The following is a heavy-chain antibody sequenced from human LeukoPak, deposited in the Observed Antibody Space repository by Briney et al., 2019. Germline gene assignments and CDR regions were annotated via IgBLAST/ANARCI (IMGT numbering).Heavy chain of an antibody. CDR2: INHSGST. V-gene: IGHV4-34*01. CDR1: GASFSGYY. Sequence: PSETLSRTCAVYGASFSGYYWSWIRQPPGRGLEWIGEINHSGSTNYNVSLESRVTMSVDTSKNQFTLKLNSVTAADTAVYYCAKVYSSSSRDAFDFWGPGTMVTVSS. D-gene: IGHD6-6*01. J-gene: IGHJ3*01. CDR3: AKVYSSSSRDAFDF.